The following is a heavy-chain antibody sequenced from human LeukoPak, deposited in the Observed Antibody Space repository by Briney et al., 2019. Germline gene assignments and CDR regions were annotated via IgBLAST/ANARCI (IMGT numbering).Heavy chain of an antibody. V-gene: IGHV3-30-3*01. Sequence: GGSLSLSCAASGFPFSNYFMHWVRQAPGKGLEWVADIASDGSHTFYVESVKGRFTISRDNSKNTLYLQMNSLGPEDTAVYFCARERQDTVIHSGAFDIWGQGTMVTVSS. CDR1: GFPFSNYF. J-gene: IGHJ3*02. CDR3: ARERQDTVIHSGAFDI. CDR2: IASDGSHT. D-gene: IGHD2-21*02.